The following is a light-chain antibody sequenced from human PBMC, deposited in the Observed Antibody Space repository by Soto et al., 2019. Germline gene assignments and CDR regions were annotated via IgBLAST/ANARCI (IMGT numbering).Light chain of an antibody. CDR2: DAS. CDR3: QQRSNWPLT. Sequence: EVVLTQSPATLSLPPGERATLSCRASQSVGSSLGWYQQKPGQAPRLLISDASNRATGISARFSGSGSGTDFTLTISSLESEDFAVYCCQQRSNWPLTFGGGTKVEIK. CDR1: QSVGSS. V-gene: IGKV3-11*01. J-gene: IGKJ4*01.